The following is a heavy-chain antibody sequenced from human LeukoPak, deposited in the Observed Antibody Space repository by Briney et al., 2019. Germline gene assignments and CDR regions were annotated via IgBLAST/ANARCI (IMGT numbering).Heavy chain of an antibody. J-gene: IGHJ6*02. Sequence: GGSLRLSCAASGFTSSSYAMHWVRQAPGKGLEWVAVISYDGSNKYYADSVKGRFTISRDNSKNTLYLQMNSLRAEDTAVNYCARAYGSGSYYPQYGMDVWGQGTTVTVSS. CDR1: GFTSSSYA. CDR2: ISYDGSNK. CDR3: ARAYGSGSYYPQYGMDV. V-gene: IGHV3-30-3*01. D-gene: IGHD3-10*01.